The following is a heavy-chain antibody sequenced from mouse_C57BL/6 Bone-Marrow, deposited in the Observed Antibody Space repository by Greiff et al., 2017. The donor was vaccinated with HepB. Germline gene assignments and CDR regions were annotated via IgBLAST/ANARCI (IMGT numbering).Heavy chain of an antibody. J-gene: IGHJ2*01. CDR1: GYTFTSYT. V-gene: IGHV1-4*01. CDR3: ALTTVVASR. CDR2: INPSSGYT. Sequence: VQRVESGAELARPGASVKMSCKASGYTFTSYTMHWVKQRPGQGLEWIGYINPSSGYTKYNQKFKDKATLTADKSSSTAYMQLSSLTSEDSAVYYCALTTVVASRWGQGTTLTVSS. D-gene: IGHD1-1*01.